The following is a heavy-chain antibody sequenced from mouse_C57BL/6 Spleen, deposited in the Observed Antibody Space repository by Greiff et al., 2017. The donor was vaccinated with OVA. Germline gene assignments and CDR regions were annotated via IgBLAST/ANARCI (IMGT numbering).Heavy chain of an antibody. CDR3: ARFDCSPDG. Sequence: VQLQQSGAELVRPGTSVTVSCTASGYAFTNYLIEWVKQRPGQGLEWIGVINPGSGGTNYNEKFKGKATLTADKSSSTAYMQLRSLTSEDSAVYFGARFDCSPDGWGPGTLVTVSA. J-gene: IGHJ3*01. V-gene: IGHV1-54*01. CDR2: INPGSGGT. CDR1: GYAFTNYL. D-gene: IGHD2-3*01.